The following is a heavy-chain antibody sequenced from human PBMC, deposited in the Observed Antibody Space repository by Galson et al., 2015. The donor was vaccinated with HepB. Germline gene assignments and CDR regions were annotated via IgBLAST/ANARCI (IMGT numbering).Heavy chain of an antibody. CDR1: GGSISSDY. CDR2: VYYSGNT. V-gene: IGHV4-59*08. D-gene: IGHD3-10*01. Sequence: LSLTCGVSGGSISSDYWSWVRQPPGKGLEWIGSVYYSGNTNYNPSLKSRVTISVDTPKKQFSLRLTSVTAADTAVYYCARQTTLWFGELSVPAYFDLWGRGTLVTVSA. CDR3: ARQTTLWFGELSVPAYFDL. J-gene: IGHJ2*01.